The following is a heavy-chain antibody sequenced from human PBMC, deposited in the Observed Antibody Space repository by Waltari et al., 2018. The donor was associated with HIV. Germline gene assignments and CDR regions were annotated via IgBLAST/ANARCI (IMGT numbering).Heavy chain of an antibody. CDR1: GYTLTELA. V-gene: IGHV1-24*01. J-gene: IGHJ6*02. CDR3: ATASVAAAGRYYYYYGMDV. D-gene: IGHD6-13*01. Sequence: QVQLVQAGAEVKKPGASVTVSCRVSGYTLTELAMLWVAQAPGKGLEWLGGFDPEDGETIYAQKFQGRVTMTEDTSTDTAYMELSSLRSEDTAVYYCATASVAAAGRYYYYYGMDVWGQGTTVTVSS. CDR2: FDPEDGET.